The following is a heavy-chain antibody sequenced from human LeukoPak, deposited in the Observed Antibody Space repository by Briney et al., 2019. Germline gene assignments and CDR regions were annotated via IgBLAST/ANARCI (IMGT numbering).Heavy chain of an antibody. D-gene: IGHD6-25*01. V-gene: IGHV4-39*01. J-gene: IGHJ4*01. Sequence: SETLSLTCTVSGGSVSSSSYYWGWIRQPPGKGLEWIGSIYSSGSTYYNSSLKSRVTISIDTSKNQVSLKMSSVTAADTAVYYCAKSGGYGLIDYWGQGTLVTVSS. CDR2: IYSSGST. CDR1: GGSVSSSSYY. CDR3: AKSGGYGLIDY.